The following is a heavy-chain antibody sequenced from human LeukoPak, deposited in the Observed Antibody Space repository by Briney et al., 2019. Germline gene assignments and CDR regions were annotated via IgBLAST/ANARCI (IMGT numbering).Heavy chain of an antibody. CDR3: ARENIVAGGGGFQH. D-gene: IGHD5-12*01. CDR1: GYTVTSYG. Sequence: ASVKVSCKAAGYTVTSYGISWVRQAPGQGLEGMGWLSAYNGNTNYAQKLQGRVTMTTDTSTSTAYMELRSLRSDDTAVYYCARENIVAGGGGFQHWGQGTLVTVSS. V-gene: IGHV1-18*01. J-gene: IGHJ1*01. CDR2: LSAYNGNT.